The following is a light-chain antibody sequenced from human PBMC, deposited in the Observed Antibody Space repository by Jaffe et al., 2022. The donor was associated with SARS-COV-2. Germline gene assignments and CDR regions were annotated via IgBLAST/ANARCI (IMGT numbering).Light chain of an antibody. V-gene: IGLV1-51*01. CDR1: SSNIGNNY. Sequence: QSVLTQPPSVSAAPGQKVTISCSGRSSNIGNNYVSWYQQLPGTAPKLLIYDNNKRPSGIPARFSGSKSGTSATLGITGLQTGDDADYYCGAWDSSLSVVIFGGGTKLTVL. CDR2: DNN. J-gene: IGLJ2*01. CDR3: GAWDSSLSVVI.